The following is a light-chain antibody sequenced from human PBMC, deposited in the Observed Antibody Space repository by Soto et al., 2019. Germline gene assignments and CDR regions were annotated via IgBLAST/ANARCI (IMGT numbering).Light chain of an antibody. CDR1: QSVSSSY. CDR2: GAS. J-gene: IGKJ4*01. CDR3: QRYGSSPLT. Sequence: EIVLTQSPGTLSLSPGERATLSCRASQSVSSSYLGWYQQKPGQAPRLLIYGASNRATGIPDRFSGIGSGTDFTLTISRLEPEDFAVYYCQRYGSSPLTFGEGTKVEIK. V-gene: IGKV3-20*01.